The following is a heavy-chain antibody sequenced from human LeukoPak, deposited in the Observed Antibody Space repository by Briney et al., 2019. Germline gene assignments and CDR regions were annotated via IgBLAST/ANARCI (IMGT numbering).Heavy chain of an antibody. Sequence: PGGSLRLSCAASGFTFSNYWMTWVRQAPGKGLEWVANIKEDGSEKYYRDSVSGRFTISRDNAKNSLYLQMNSLRADDTAVYYCVKVSVAVAGSDYWGQGTLVTVSS. CDR1: GFTFSNYW. CDR2: IKEDGSEK. CDR3: VKVSVAVAGSDY. D-gene: IGHD6-13*01. J-gene: IGHJ4*02. V-gene: IGHV3-7*01.